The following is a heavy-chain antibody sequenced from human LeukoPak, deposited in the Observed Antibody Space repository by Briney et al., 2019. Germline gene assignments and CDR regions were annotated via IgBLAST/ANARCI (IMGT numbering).Heavy chain of an antibody. J-gene: IGHJ4*02. D-gene: IGHD6-6*01. V-gene: IGHV3-74*01. CDR2: INTDGSST. CDR3: AKAVDSSSIYDY. Sequence: GGSLRLSCAASGFTFSSYWMHWVRQAPGKGLVWVSRINTDGSSTSYADSVKGRFTISRDNAKNTLYLQMNSLRAEDTAVYYCAKAVDSSSIYDYWGQGTLVTVSS. CDR1: GFTFSSYW.